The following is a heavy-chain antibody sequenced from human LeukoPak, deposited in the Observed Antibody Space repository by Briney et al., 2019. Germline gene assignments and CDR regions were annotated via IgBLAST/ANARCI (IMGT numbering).Heavy chain of an antibody. V-gene: IGHV4-59*01. CDR1: GGSIRSYY. Sequence: SETLSLTCTVSGGSIRSYYWSWIRQPPGKGLEWIGYIYYSGSTNYNPSLKSRVSISVDTSKNQFSLKLNSVTAADTAVYYCARTGSTVTMLYPFDHWGQGTLVTVSS. CDR3: ARTGSTVTMLYPFDH. J-gene: IGHJ4*02. CDR2: IYYSGST. D-gene: IGHD4-17*01.